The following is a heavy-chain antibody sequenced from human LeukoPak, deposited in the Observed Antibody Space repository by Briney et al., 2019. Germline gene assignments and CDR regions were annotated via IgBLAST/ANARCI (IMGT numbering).Heavy chain of an antibody. CDR3: VRNLMEFTGLAY. Sequence: ASVKVSCKASGDTFTTSHMHWVRQAPRQGLEWMGKINPSGGSTTYAQQFQGRVSLTRDLSMSTVYMELSSLRSEDTAAYYCVRNLMEFTGLAYWGQGTLVTVSS. D-gene: IGHD2-8*02. CDR1: GDTFTTSH. J-gene: IGHJ4*02. CDR2: INPSGGST. V-gene: IGHV1-46*01.